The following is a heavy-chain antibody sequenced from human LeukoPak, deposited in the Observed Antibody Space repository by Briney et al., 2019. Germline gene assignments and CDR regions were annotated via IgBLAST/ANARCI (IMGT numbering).Heavy chain of an antibody. D-gene: IGHD3-16*02. CDR3: ARDYFTFGGVIVAS. CDR1: GFTFSDYY. V-gene: IGHV3-11*04. Sequence: GGSLRLSCAASGFTFSDYYMSWIRQAPGKGLEWVSYISSSGSTIHYADSVKGRCTISRDNARNSLYLQMNSLRDEDTAVYYCARDYFTFGGVIVASWGQGTLVTVSS. CDR2: ISSSGSTI. J-gene: IGHJ5*02.